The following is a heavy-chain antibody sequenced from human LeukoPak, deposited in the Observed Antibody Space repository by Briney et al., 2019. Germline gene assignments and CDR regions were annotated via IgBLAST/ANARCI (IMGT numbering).Heavy chain of an antibody. CDR1: GGSISSSSYY. D-gene: IGHD2-2*01. V-gene: IGHV4-39*01. CDR2: IYYSGST. J-gene: IGHJ3*02. Sequence: PSETLSLTCTVPGGSISSSSYYWGWIRQPPGKGLEWIGSIYYSGSTYYNPSLKSRVTISVDTSKNQFSLKLSSVTAADTAVYYCSVYCSSTSCQDAFDIWGQGTMVTVSS. CDR3: SVYCSSTSCQDAFDI.